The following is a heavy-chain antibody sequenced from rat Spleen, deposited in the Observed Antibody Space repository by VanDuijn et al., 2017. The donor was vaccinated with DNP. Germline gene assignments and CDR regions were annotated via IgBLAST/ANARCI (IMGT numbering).Heavy chain of an antibody. Sequence: EVQLVESGGGLVQPGRSLKLSCAASGFTFSDYYMAWVRQAPKKGLEWVASISYEGSSTYYGDSVKGRFTTSRDNAENTVHLKMNSLRSEDTATYYCASWAPIAPISTSNYWGQGVMVTVSS. J-gene: IGHJ2*01. V-gene: IGHV5-22*01. CDR1: GFTFSDYY. D-gene: IGHD1-2*01. CDR2: ISYEGSST. CDR3: ASWAPIAPISTSNY.